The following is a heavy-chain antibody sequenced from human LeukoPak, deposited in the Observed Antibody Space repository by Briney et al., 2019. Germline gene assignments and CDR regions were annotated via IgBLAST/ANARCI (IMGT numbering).Heavy chain of an antibody. D-gene: IGHD2-8*01. Sequence: ASVKVSCKASGYTFTSYYMHWVRQASGQGLEWMGIVNPSGGSTNYAQKFQGRVTMTSDTSTSTVYMELSSLRSEDTAVYYCAKLVVSVDYWGQGTLVTVSS. V-gene: IGHV1-46*01. CDR2: VNPSGGST. CDR3: AKLVVSVDY. J-gene: IGHJ4*02. CDR1: GYTFTSYY.